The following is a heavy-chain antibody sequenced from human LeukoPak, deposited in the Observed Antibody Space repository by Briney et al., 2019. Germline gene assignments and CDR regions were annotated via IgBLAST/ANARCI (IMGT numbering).Heavy chain of an antibody. CDR3: AKPGKFFKTFFDY. D-gene: IGHD1-14*01. Sequence: GGSLRLSCAGSGVSFRDYAMSWVRQAPGKGLEWVSGLSGRDGSTYYADSVKGRFTISRDSSKNTLYLQMNSLRAEDTAVYYCAKPGKFFKTFFDYWGQGTLVTVSS. V-gene: IGHV3-23*01. CDR1: GVSFRDYA. J-gene: IGHJ4*02. CDR2: LSGRDGST.